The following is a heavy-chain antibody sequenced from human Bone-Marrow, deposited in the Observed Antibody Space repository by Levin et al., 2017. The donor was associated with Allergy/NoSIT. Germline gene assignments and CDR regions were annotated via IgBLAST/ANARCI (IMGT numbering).Heavy chain of an antibody. Sequence: GGSLRLSCAASGFTFSSYEMNWVRQAPGKGLEWVSYISSSGSTIYYADSVKGRFTISRDNAKNSLYLQMNSLRAEDTAVYYCARGPRNCGGDCYSGVSGDYWGQGTLVTVSS. CDR1: GFTFSSYE. D-gene: IGHD2-21*02. V-gene: IGHV3-48*03. CDR2: ISSSGSTI. CDR3: ARGPRNCGGDCYSGVSGDY. J-gene: IGHJ4*02.